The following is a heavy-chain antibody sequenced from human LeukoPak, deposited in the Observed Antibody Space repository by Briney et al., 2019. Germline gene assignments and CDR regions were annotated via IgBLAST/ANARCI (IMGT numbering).Heavy chain of an antibody. CDR3: ATREYAALNY. CDR2: IGYGGDT. D-gene: IGHD2-15*01. Sequence: GGSLRLSCAASGFTFSSYDMHWVRQATGKGLEWVSAIGYGGDTHYSDSVKGRFTISRDNAKNSLYLQMNSLRADDTAVYYCATREYAALNYWGQGTLVTVSS. CDR1: GFTFSSYD. J-gene: IGHJ4*02. V-gene: IGHV3-13*04.